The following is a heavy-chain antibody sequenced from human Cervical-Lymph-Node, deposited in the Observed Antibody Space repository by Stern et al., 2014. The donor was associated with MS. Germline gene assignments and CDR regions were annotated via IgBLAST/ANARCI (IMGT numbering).Heavy chain of an antibody. CDR3: ATGAGGNWFDP. J-gene: IGHJ5*02. CDR1: GD. D-gene: IGHD3-10*01. V-gene: IGHV1-69*06. Sequence: VQLVESGADVKKPGSSVRVSCKASGDISWLRQAPGQGLAYSGGIIRPVGTAHDARIFQGRLTFTADKSTNTPYMELSSLRSDDTAIYYCATGAGGNWFDPWGQGTLVSVSS. CDR2: IIRPVGTA.